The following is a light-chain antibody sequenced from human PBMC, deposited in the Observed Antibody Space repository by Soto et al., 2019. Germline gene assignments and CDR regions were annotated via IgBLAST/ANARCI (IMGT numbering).Light chain of an antibody. CDR1: QRVSSSY. J-gene: IGKJ1*01. CDR2: SAS. V-gene: IGKV3-20*01. CDR3: QQYGGSLTWT. Sequence: EILLTQSPGTLSLSPGERATLSCRASQRVSSSYLAWYQQKPGQAPRLLIYSASSRATGVPDRFSGSGSGTDFTLTISRLEPEDFAVYYCQQYGGSLTWTFGQGTKVEIK.